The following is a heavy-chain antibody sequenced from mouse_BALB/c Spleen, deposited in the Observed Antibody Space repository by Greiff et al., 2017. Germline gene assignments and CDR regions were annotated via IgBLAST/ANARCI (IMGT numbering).Heavy chain of an antibody. CDR1: GFSLTSYG. V-gene: IGHV2-2*02. CDR3: ARNCGGYSRWYFDV. J-gene: IGHJ1*01. Sequence: QVQLKESGPGLVQPSQSLSITCTVSGFSLTSYGVHWVRQSPGKGLEWLGVIWSGGSTDYNAAFISRLSISKDNSKSQVFFKMNSLQANDTAIYYCARNCGGYSRWYFDVWGAGTTVTVSS. CDR2: IWSGGST. D-gene: IGHD2-3*01.